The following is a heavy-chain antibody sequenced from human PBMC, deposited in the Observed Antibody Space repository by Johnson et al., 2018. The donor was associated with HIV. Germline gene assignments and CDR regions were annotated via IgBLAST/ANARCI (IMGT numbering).Heavy chain of an antibody. CDR2: ISWNSGSI. J-gene: IGHJ3*02. D-gene: IGHD6-13*01. V-gene: IGHV3-9*01. CDR1: GFTFDDYA. CDR3: AKVAVATAAGGVALDI. Sequence: EVQLVESGGGLVQPGRSLRLSCAASGFTFDDYAMHWVRQAPGKGLEWVSGISWNSGSIGYADSVKGRFTISRDNAKNSLYLQMNSLRAEDTAVYYCAKVAVATAAGGVALDIWGPGTMVTVSA.